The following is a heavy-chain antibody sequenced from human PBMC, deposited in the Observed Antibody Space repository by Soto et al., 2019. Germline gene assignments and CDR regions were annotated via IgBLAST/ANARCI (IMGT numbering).Heavy chain of an antibody. Sequence: ASVKVSCKASGYTFTSYNVHWVRQAPGQGLEWMAIITPSSGATTYAQSFRGRVTVTSDTSTSTVYMEVSSLSSEDTAVYYCLRGGYDNYGKEGRYWGQGTLVTVSS. J-gene: IGHJ4*02. V-gene: IGHV1-46*01. CDR3: LRGGYDNYGKEGRY. CDR1: GYTFTSYN. D-gene: IGHD5-12*01. CDR2: ITPSSGAT.